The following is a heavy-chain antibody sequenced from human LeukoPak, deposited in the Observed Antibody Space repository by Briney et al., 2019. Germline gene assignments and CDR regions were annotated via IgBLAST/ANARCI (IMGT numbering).Heavy chain of an antibody. D-gene: IGHD6-6*01. CDR3: ASPLPYSSSSYYAFDI. J-gene: IGHJ3*02. V-gene: IGHV4-38-2*01. CDR2: IYHSGST. Sequence: SETLSLTCAVSGYSISSGYYWGWIRQPPGKGVEWIGSIYHSGSTYYNPSLKSRVTISVDTSKNQFSLKLSSVTAADTAVYYCASPLPYSSSSYYAFDIWGQGTMVTVSS. CDR1: GYSISSGYY.